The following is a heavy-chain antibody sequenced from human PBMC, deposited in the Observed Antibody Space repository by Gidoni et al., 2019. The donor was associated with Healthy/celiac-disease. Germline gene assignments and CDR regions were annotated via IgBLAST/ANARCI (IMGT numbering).Heavy chain of an antibody. CDR1: GFPFIDYY. J-gene: IGHJ6*02. CDR2: ISSSSSYT. V-gene: IGHV3-11*06. Sequence: QVQLVDSGGGLVQHGGSLRLSRAASGFPFIDYYMSWIRQAPGKGLEWVSYISSSSSYTNYADSVKGRFTISRDNAKNSLYLQMNSLRAEDTAVYYCARSGYAKGHGRDVWGQGTTVTVSS. D-gene: IGHD3-3*01. CDR3: ARSGYAKGHGRDV.